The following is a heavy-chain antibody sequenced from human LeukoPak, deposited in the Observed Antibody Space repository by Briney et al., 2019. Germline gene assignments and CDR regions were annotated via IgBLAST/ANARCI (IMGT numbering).Heavy chain of an antibody. D-gene: IGHD3-10*01. V-gene: IGHV1-2*02. Sequence: ASVKVSCKASGYTFTGYYMHWVRQAPGQGLEWMGWINPNSGGTNYAQKFQGRVTMTRDTSISTAYMELSRLRSDDTAVYYCARDPMDYYGSGSSSNYFDYWGQGTLVTVSS. J-gene: IGHJ4*02. CDR3: ARDPMDYYGSGSSSNYFDY. CDR2: INPNSGGT. CDR1: GYTFTGYY.